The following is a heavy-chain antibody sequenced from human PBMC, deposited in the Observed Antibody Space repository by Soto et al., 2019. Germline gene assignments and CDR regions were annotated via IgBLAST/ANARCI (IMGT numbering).Heavy chain of an antibody. CDR3: VSTNYTPSLKSRVTMSVDTSKNKFSLKLSSVTAADTAVYYCARGQPHRITIFEVVIRSYDYGMDV. J-gene: IGHJ6*02. V-gene: IGHV5-51*01. Sequence: GESLKVSSKGAEYSFTSYWSGWVRQMPGKGLEWMGIIYPGDSDTRYSPSFQGQVTISADQSISTPYPQRSSLKASANAMYYCVSTNYTPSLKSRVTMSVDTSKNKFSLKLSSVTAADTAVYYCARGQPHRITIFEVVIRSYDYGMDVWGQGTTVTVSS. CDR2: IYPGDSDT. CDR1: EYSFTSYW. D-gene: IGHD3-10*01.